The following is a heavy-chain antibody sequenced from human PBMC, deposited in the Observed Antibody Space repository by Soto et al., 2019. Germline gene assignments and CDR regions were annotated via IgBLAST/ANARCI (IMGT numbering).Heavy chain of an antibody. CDR3: ADLRGYSYGYVY. CDR2: INHSGST. Sequence: SETLSLTCAVYGGSFSGYYWSWIRQPPGKGLEWIGEINHSGSTNYNPSLKSRVTISVDTSKNQFSLKLSPVTAADTAVYYCADLRGYSYGYVYWGQGTLVTVSS. V-gene: IGHV4-34*01. CDR1: GGSFSGYY. J-gene: IGHJ4*02. D-gene: IGHD5-18*01.